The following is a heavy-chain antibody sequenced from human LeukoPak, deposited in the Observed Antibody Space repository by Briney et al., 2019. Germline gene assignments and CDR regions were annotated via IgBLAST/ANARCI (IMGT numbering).Heavy chain of an antibody. D-gene: IGHD4-11*01. Sequence: PSETLSLTCAVSGGSISSGGYSWSWIRQPPGKGLEWIVYIYHSGSTYYNPSLKSRVTISVDRSKNQFSLKLSSVTAADTAVYYCARDRDYRGFDPWGQGTLVTVSS. CDR2: IYHSGST. CDR1: GGSISSGGYS. CDR3: ARDRDYRGFDP. J-gene: IGHJ5*02. V-gene: IGHV4-30-2*01.